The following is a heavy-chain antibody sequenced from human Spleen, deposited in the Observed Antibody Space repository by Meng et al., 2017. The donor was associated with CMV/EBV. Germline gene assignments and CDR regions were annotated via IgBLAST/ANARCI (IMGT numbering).Heavy chain of an antibody. V-gene: IGHV3-9*02. D-gene: IGHD3-16*01. CDR1: GFTSGDYA. CDR2: ISWNSDNI. J-gene: IGHJ6*02. CDR3: ARTGALGDKVGYYYYYYGMDV. Sequence: SLKISCVASGFTSGDYAMHWVRQAPGKGLEWVSYISWNSDNIAYADSVKGRFTISRDNSKNTLYLQMGSLRAEDMAVYYCARTGALGDKVGYYYYYYGMDVWGQGTTVTVSS.